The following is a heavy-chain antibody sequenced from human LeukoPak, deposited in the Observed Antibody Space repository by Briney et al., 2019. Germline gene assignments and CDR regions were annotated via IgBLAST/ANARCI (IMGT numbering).Heavy chain of an antibody. CDR2: INPDGSQK. V-gene: IGHV3-7*01. D-gene: IGHD3-16*01. J-gene: IGHJ6*03. Sequence: PGGSLRLSCAASGFTFSLYWMTWVRQSPGKGLEWVADINPDGSQKYSVDSVKGRFTISRDNAKNSLFLQMNSLRAEDTAVYYCAQGGLRYYYYYMDVWGKGTTVTVSS. CDR1: GFTFSLYW. CDR3: AQGGLRYYYYYMDV.